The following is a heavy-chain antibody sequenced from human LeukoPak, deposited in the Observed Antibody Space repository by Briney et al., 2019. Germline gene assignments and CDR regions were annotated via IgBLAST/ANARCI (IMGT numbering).Heavy chain of an antibody. Sequence: GGSLRLSCAASGFTFSDYYMSWIRQAPGKGLEGVSYISSSGSTIYYADSVKGRFTISRDNAKNSLYLQMNSLRAEDTAVYYCAGRPAIDIVVVPAAMDGDWFDPWGQGTLVTVSS. J-gene: IGHJ5*02. CDR1: GFTFSDYY. V-gene: IGHV3-11*01. CDR3: AGRPAIDIVVVPAAMDGDWFDP. CDR2: ISSSGSTI. D-gene: IGHD2-2*01.